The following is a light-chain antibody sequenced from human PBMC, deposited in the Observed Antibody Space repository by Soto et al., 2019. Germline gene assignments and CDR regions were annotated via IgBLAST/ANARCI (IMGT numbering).Light chain of an antibody. V-gene: IGKV4-1*01. J-gene: IGKJ1*01. CDR2: WAS. CDR1: QSVLYSSNNKNY. Sequence: DIVMTQSPDSLAVSLGERATINCKSSQSVLYSSNNKNYLAWYQQKPGQPPRLLISWASTRESGVPDRFSGSGSGTDFTLTISSLQAEDVAVYYCQHYYNNPKTFGQGTKVDI. CDR3: QHYYNNPKT.